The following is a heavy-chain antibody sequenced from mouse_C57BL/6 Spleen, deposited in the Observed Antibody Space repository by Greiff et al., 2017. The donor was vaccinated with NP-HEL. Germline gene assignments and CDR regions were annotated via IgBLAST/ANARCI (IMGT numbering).Heavy chain of an antibody. D-gene: IGHD1-1*01. Sequence: VKLMESGPELVKPGASVKISCKASGYAFSSSWMNWVKQRPGKGLEWIGRIYPGDGDTNYNGKFKGKATLTADKSSSTAYMQLSSLTSEDSAVYFCARGDYGSPFYYAMDYWGQGTSVTVSS. CDR2: IYPGDGDT. V-gene: IGHV1-82*01. CDR3: ARGDYGSPFYYAMDY. CDR1: GYAFSSSW. J-gene: IGHJ4*01.